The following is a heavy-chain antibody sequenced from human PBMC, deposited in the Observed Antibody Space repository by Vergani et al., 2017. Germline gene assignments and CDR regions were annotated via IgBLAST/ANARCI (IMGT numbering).Heavy chain of an antibody. D-gene: IGHD2/OR15-2a*01. Sequence: QVHLVESGGGVVQPGRSLRLSCATSGFTFSTYAMHWVRQAPGKGLEWVAIIYYDGSKKYYADSVKGRFTISSDNSRNTLDLLMRSLRAEDTAIYYCVREGSYCGSTTFRNPSYVYYYHMDVWGEGTTVTVSS. CDR3: VREGSYCGSTTFRNPSYVYYYHMDV. J-gene: IGHJ6*03. V-gene: IGHV3-33*01. CDR2: IYYDGSKK. CDR1: GFTFSTYA.